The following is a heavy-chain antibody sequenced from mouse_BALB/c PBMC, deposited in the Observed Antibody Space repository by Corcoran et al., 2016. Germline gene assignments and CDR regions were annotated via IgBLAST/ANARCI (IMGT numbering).Heavy chain of an antibody. V-gene: IGHV9-3-1*01. CDR2: INTYTGEP. CDR3: ARWSSNYGYYFDS. Sequence: QIQLVQSGPELKKPGETGKISCKASGYTFTNYGMKWVKQAPGKGLKWMGWINTYTGEPTYADDFKGRFAFSLETSASTAYLQINNLKNEDTATYFCARWSSNYGYYFDSWGQGTTLTVSS. CDR1: GYTFTNYG. D-gene: IGHD2-5*01. J-gene: IGHJ2*01.